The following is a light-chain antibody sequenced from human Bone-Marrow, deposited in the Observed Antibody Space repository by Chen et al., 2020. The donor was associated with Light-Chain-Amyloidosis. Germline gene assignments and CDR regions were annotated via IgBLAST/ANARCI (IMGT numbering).Light chain of an antibody. CDR1: QSVLYASNNRDY. J-gene: IGKJ4*01. CDR2: WAS. Sequence: DIVMTQFPDSLALSLGERATINCKSSQSVLYASNNRDYLAWYQQRPGQSPKLLIYWASTRESGVPDRCNGSGSGTDFTLTISCLQAEDVGIYFCHQFLGPPFTFGGGTKLVVK. V-gene: IGKV4-1*01. CDR3: HQFLGPPFT.